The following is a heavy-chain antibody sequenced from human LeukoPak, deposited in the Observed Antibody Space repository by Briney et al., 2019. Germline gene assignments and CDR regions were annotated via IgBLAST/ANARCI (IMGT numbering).Heavy chain of an antibody. V-gene: IGHV3-7*01. CDR1: GFSFSSYE. Sequence: GGSLRLSCAASGFSFSSYEMNWVRQAPGKGLEWVANIKQDGSEKYYVDSVKGRFTISRDNAKNSLYLQMNSLRAEDTAVYYCARDMVSYSYDYWGQGTLVTVSS. D-gene: IGHD1-26*01. J-gene: IGHJ4*02. CDR3: ARDMVSYSYDY. CDR2: IKQDGSEK.